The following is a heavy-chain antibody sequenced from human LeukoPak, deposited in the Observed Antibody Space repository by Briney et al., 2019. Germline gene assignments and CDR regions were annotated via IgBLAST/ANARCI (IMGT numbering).Heavy chain of an antibody. CDR1: GYTLTELS. J-gene: IGHJ3*02. CDR3: ATDPNTEGSLGAFDI. D-gene: IGHD1-14*01. Sequence: PVASVKVSCKVSGYTLTELSMHWVRQAPGKGLEWMGGFDPEDGETIYAQKFQGRVTMTEDTSTDIAYMELSSLRSEDTAVYYCATDPNTEGSLGAFDIWGQGTMVTVSS. V-gene: IGHV1-24*01. CDR2: FDPEDGET.